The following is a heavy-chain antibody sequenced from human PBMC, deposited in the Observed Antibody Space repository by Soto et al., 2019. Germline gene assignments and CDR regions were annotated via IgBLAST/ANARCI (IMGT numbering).Heavy chain of an antibody. Sequence: EVQLVESGGGLVKPGGSLRPSCAASGFTFSTSTMNWVRQAPGQGLEWLSSISSTSTYTYYAASVRGRFTISRDNAKNSLSLQMNSLTAEDTAVYYCARVGSPGYCSGGFCPPPDYWGKGTLVTVSS. CDR3: ARVGSPGYCSGGFCPPPDY. CDR1: GFTFSTST. CDR2: ISSTSTYT. V-gene: IGHV3-21*02. J-gene: IGHJ4*02. D-gene: IGHD2-15*01.